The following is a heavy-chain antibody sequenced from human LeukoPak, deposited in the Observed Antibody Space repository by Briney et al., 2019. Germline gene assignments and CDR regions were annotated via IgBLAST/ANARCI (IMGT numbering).Heavy chain of an antibody. CDR3: ARRDRYCSSTSCYGHRFDP. V-gene: IGHV4-39*01. Sequence: SETLSLTCTVSGGSISSSSYYWGWIRQPPGKGLEWIGSIYYSGSTYYNPSLKSRLTMSVDTSKNPFSLKLSSVTAADTAVYYCARRDRYCSSTSCYGHRFDPWGQGTLVTVSS. CDR1: GGSISSSSYY. D-gene: IGHD2-2*01. J-gene: IGHJ5*02. CDR2: IYYSGST.